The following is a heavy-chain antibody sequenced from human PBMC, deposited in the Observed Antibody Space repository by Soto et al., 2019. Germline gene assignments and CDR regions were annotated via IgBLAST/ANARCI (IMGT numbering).Heavy chain of an antibody. CDR2: IYWNDEK. V-gene: IGHV2-5*01. CDR1: GFSLTASGVA. D-gene: IGHD3-3*02. J-gene: IGHJ3*01. CDR3: AHTGSLTISHDFHC. Sequence: SGPTLVNPTQTLTLTCAVSGFSLTASGVAVGWIRQPPGRALEWLAFIYWNDEKRYNASMKTRITVTRDTSTSQVVLTMTNMDPDDTATYYCAHTGSLTISHDFHCWGGGTMVTV.